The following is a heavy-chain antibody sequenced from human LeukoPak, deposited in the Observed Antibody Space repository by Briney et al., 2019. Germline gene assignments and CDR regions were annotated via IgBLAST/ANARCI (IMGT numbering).Heavy chain of an antibody. Sequence: SETLSLTCAVSGXSISSSTWWSWVRQPPGKGLEWIGEIYHSGSTNYNPSLKSRVTISVDKSKNQFSLKLSSVTAADTAVYYCARAGWFGELLGYYYYGMDVWGQGTTVTVSS. V-gene: IGHV4-4*02. CDR1: GXSISSSTW. J-gene: IGHJ6*02. CDR3: ARAGWFGELLGYYYYGMDV. CDR2: IYHSGST. D-gene: IGHD3-10*01.